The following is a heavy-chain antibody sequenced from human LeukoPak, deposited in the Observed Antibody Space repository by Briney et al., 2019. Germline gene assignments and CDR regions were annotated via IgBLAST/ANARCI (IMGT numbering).Heavy chain of an antibody. CDR1: GGSISSGSYY. Sequence: SETLSLTCTVSGGSISSGSYYWSWIRQPAGKGLEWIGRIYTSGSTNYNPSLKSRVTISVDTSKNQFSLKLTSVTAADTAVYYCARAFSSSWYENFQHWGQGTLSPSPQ. D-gene: IGHD6-13*01. J-gene: IGHJ1*01. CDR2: IYTSGST. CDR3: ARAFSSSWYENFQH. V-gene: IGHV4-61*02.